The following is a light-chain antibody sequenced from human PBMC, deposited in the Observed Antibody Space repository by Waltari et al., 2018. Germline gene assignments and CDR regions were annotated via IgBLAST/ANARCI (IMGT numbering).Light chain of an antibody. J-gene: IGLJ3*02. CDR2: RNN. Sequence: QSVVTQPPSASATPGHRLTITCSGWMSNTGNNYVSWYQQLPGTAPKPSIHRNNQRPSGVPDRFSGSKSGNSASLAISDLRSEDEADYYCAVWDDALSGAVFGGGTKLTVL. CDR3: AVWDDALSGAV. V-gene: IGLV1-47*01. CDR1: MSNTGNNY.